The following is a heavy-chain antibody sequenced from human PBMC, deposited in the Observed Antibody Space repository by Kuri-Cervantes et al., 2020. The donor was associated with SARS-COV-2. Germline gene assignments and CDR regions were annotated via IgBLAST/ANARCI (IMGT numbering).Heavy chain of an antibody. CDR2: IYYSGST. CDR1: GGSISSYY. D-gene: IGHD3-3*01. CDR3: ARGSNYGFWSGYSTFDY. J-gene: IGHJ4*02. V-gene: IGHV4-59*01. Sequence: SETLSLTCTVSGGSISSYYWSWIRQPPGKGLEWIGYIYYSGSTNYNPSLKSRVTISVDTSKNQFSLKLSSVTAADTAVYYCARGSNYGFWSGYSTFDYWGQGTLVTVSS.